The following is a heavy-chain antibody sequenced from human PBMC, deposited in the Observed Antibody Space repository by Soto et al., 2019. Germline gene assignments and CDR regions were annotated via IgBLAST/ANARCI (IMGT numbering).Heavy chain of an antibody. J-gene: IGHJ6*02. D-gene: IGHD3-3*01. Sequence: QVQLVESGGGVVQPGRSLRLSCAASGFTFSSYAMHWVRQAPGKGLEWVAVISYDGSNKYYADSVKGRFTISRDNSKNXLYLQMNSLRAEDTAVYYCARDEYDFWSGYSPMDVWGQGTTVTVSS. V-gene: IGHV3-30-3*01. CDR2: ISYDGSNK. CDR3: ARDEYDFWSGYSPMDV. CDR1: GFTFSSYA.